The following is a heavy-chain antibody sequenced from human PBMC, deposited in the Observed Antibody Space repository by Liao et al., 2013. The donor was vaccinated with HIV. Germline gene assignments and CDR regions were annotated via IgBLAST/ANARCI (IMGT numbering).Heavy chain of an antibody. CDR1: GGSISSYY. Sequence: QVQLQESGPGLVKPSETLSLTCTVSGGSISSYYWSWIRQPAGKGLEWIGRIYISGSTNYDPSLKSRVTMSVDTSKNQFSLRLSSVTAADTAVYYCARLTYGSSGWFRYFDLWGRGTLVTVSS. D-gene: IGHD6-19*01. CDR2: IYISGST. CDR3: ARLTYGSSGWFRYFDL. V-gene: IGHV4-4*07. J-gene: IGHJ2*01.